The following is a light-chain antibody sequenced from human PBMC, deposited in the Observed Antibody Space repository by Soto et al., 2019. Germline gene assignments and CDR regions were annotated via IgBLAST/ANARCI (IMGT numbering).Light chain of an antibody. V-gene: IGKV3D-15*01. Sequence: EIVMTQSPATLSVSQGERATLSGRASQMVGSDLAWCHQKPGQAPRLVIYDVFTRATGVQTQISGRGSGTEFHLTISSLQSEDFAVYYCQQYNSWPLTFGGGTKVDIK. CDR2: DVF. J-gene: IGKJ4*01. CDR1: QMVGSD. CDR3: QQYNSWPLT.